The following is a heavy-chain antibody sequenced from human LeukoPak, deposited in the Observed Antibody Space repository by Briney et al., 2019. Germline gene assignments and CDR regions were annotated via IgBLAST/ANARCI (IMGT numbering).Heavy chain of an antibody. CDR3: ARATAGTGNWFDP. CDR2: IYHSGTT. Sequence: PSETLSLTCAVSGGSITSSNWWSWVRQPPGKGLEWIGEIYHSGTTNYNPSLKNRVTMSVDTSRNQFSLKLSSVTAADTAVYYCARATAGTGNWFDPWGQGTLVTVSS. D-gene: IGHD6-19*01. V-gene: IGHV4-4*02. J-gene: IGHJ5*02. CDR1: GGSITSSNW.